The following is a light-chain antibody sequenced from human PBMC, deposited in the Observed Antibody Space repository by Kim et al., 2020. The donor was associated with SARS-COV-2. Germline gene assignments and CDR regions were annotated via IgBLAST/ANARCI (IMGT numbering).Light chain of an antibody. Sequence: GDIVTINHRASKGSGNDVGWYQQKPRKAPKRLIYAASTLQSCVPSRCSGIGSVAECTLTSNSLQPEDFATYCSIQQIGYSWTFGQGTKVDIK. J-gene: IGKJ1*01. V-gene: IGKV1-17*01. CDR1: KGSGND. CDR3: IQQIGYSWT. CDR2: AAS.